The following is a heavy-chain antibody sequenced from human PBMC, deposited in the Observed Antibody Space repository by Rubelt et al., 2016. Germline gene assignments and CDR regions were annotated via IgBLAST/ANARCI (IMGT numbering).Heavy chain of an antibody. CDR1: GYTFTSYG. V-gene: IGHV1-18*01. D-gene: IGHD6-19*01. J-gene: IGHJ3*02. CDR3: AREDTTDRGWYDALDI. CDR2: ISASNGNT. Sequence: QVQLVQSGAEVKKPGASVKVSCKASGYTFTSYGISWVRQATGQGLEWMGWISASNGNTQYSQKFQGRVTITRDTSARTAYMELSSLRSEDTAVYYCAREDTTDRGWYDALDIWGQGTMVTVSS.